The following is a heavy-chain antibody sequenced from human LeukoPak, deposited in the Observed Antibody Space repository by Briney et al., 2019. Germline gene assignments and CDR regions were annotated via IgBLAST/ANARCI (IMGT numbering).Heavy chain of an antibody. CDR3: ARDQGYCSSTSCYRGFDY. D-gene: IGHD2-2*02. CDR2: IKQDGSEK. J-gene: IGHJ4*02. Sequence: PGGSLRLSCAASGITFSTYWMSWVRQAPGKGLECVANIKQDGSEKYYVDSVKGRFTISRDNAKNLLYLQMNSLRAEDTAVYYCARDQGYCSSTSCYRGFDYWGQGTLVTVSS. CDR1: GITFSTYW. V-gene: IGHV3-7*01.